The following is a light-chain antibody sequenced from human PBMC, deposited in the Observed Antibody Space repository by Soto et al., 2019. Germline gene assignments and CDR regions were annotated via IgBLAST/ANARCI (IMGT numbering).Light chain of an antibody. CDR2: WAS. CDR3: QQYYSTLIT. Sequence: DIALTQSPDSLALSLGERATMNCKSSQSVLYSSYNKSYLAWYQVKPGRPPKLLFSWASTRESGVPDRFSGSGAGTDFTLTISSLQAEDVAVDYCQQYYSTLITFGQGTRLEIK. CDR1: QSVLYSSYNKSY. V-gene: IGKV4-1*01. J-gene: IGKJ5*01.